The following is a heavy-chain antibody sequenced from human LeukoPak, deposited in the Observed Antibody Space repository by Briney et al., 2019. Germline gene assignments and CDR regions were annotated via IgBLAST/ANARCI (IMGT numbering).Heavy chain of an antibody. CDR3: ARPHNNWRWYFDL. D-gene: IGHD3-3*01. J-gene: IGHJ2*01. V-gene: IGHV3-48*04. Sequence: GGSLRLSCAASGFTLSNHHMNWVRQAPGKGLEWVSYISAGNRAIYYADSVKGRFTIFRDNAKNSLYLQMNSLRAEDTAVYYCARPHNNWRWYFDLWGRGTLVTVSS. CDR1: GFTLSNHH. CDR2: ISAGNRAI.